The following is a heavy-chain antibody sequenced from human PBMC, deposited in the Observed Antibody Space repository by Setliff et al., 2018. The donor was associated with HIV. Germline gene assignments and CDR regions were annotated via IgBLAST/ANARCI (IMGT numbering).Heavy chain of an antibody. CDR3: ARVQMAYAAFDV. Sequence: KPSETLSLTCSVSGGSINSYYWSWIRQPPGKGLEWIGYIYTSGSTKYNPFLRSRVTISVDPSKNQFSLRLSSVTAADTALYYCARVQMAYAAFDVWGQGTMVTVSS. V-gene: IGHV4-4*09. CDR2: IYTSGST. CDR1: GGSINSYY. J-gene: IGHJ3*01. D-gene: IGHD4-17*01.